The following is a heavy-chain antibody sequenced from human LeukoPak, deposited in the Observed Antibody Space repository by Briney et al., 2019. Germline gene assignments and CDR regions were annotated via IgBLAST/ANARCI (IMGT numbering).Heavy chain of an antibody. Sequence: SETLSLTSSVSSVSISSYYWSWLRQRPGQGRVGIGYIYYSGSTNYNPSLKSRVTISVDTSKKQFSLKLSSVTAADTAVYYCARVAFGENPTLRTYYFDYWGQGTLVTVSS. V-gene: IGHV4-59*12. J-gene: IGHJ4*02. CDR3: ARVAFGENPTLRTYYFDY. CDR1: SVSISSYY. CDR2: IYYSGST. D-gene: IGHD3-10*01.